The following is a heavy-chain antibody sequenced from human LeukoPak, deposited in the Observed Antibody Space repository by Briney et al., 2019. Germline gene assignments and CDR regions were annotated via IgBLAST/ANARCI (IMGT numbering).Heavy chain of an antibody. CDR2: IYSVGDT. CDR1: GFTVSSNC. V-gene: IGHV3-53*01. CDR3: ARAPRGRDGYNPYYFDY. Sequence: GGSLRLSCTASGFTVSSNCMSWVRQAPGKGLEWVSLIYSVGDTYYADSVKGRFTISRDNSKNTLYLQMNSLRAEDTTVYYCARAPRGRDGYNPYYFDYWGQGTLVTFSS. J-gene: IGHJ4*02. D-gene: IGHD5-24*01.